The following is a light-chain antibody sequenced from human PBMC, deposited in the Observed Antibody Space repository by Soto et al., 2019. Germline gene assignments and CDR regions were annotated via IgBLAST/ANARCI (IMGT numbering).Light chain of an antibody. CDR3: SAFTTANFVI. Sequence: QSALTQPASVSGSPGQSITISCTGTSSDVGNYIYVSWYQHHPGKAPKLVIYDVSDRPAGISDRFSASKSGNTATLTISGPQDDADADYDCSAFTTANFVIFGGGTKLTVL. V-gene: IGLV2-14*03. CDR2: DVS. CDR1: SSDVGNYIY. J-gene: IGLJ2*01.